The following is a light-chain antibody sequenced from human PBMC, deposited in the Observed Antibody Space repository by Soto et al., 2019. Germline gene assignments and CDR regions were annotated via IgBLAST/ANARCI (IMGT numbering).Light chain of an antibody. J-gene: IGKJ4*01. Sequence: EIVMTQYPATLSVSPGERATLSCRASQTVSNNLAWYQQKPGQAPRLLFYSSSTRDTGVPARFSGSRYGTDFTLTISSLQSEDFAVYYCQQYNSWHLTFGGGTKVETK. CDR2: SSS. CDR3: QQYNSWHLT. V-gene: IGKV3-15*01. CDR1: QTVSNN.